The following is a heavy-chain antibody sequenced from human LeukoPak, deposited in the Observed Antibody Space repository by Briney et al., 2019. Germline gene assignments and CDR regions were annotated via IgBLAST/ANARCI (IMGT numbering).Heavy chain of an antibody. Sequence: PGGSLRLSCTASGFTFSDYAMSWVRQAPGKGLEWVGFIRSNAYGGTKEYAASVRGRFTISRDDSKSIAYLQMSSLKTEDTAVYYCTTPGYDFGYWGQGTLVTVSS. CDR3: TTPGYDFGY. V-gene: IGHV3-49*04. J-gene: IGHJ4*02. CDR1: GFTFSDYA. CDR2: IRSNAYGGTK. D-gene: IGHD5-18*01.